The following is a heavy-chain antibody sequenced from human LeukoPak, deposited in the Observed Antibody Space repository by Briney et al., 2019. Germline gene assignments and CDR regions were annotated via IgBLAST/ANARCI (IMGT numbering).Heavy chain of an antibody. D-gene: IGHD3-10*01. CDR3: ARTDLRVRGAVNYYYYGMDV. Sequence: SETLRLTCTVSGATISSYCMSWIRQPPGKGLECIGYICYTGSTHYNPSLKSRVTISVDTSKNQFSLKLSSVTAADTAVYYCARTDLRVRGAVNYYYYGMDVWGQGTTVTVSS. CDR2: ICYTGST. V-gene: IGHV4-59*12. J-gene: IGHJ6*02. CDR1: GATISSYC.